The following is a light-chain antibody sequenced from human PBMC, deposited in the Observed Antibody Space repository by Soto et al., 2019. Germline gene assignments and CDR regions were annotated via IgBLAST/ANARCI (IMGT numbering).Light chain of an antibody. Sequence: EIVMTQSPATLSVSPGERATLSCRASQSVRSNLAWYQQKPGQAPRLLIYGASTRTTGIPARFSGSGSGTEFTFTISSLQSEDFAVYYCQQYNNWPPNLTFGPGTKVDIK. CDR3: QQYNNWPPNLT. V-gene: IGKV3-15*01. CDR2: GAS. J-gene: IGKJ3*01. CDR1: QSVRSN.